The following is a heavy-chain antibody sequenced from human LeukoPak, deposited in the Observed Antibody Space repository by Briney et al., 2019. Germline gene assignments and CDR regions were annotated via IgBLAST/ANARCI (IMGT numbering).Heavy chain of an antibody. V-gene: IGHV3-23*01. Sequence: GGSLRLSCAASGFTFSNYAINWVRQSPGKGLDWVSSISGSGGSTYYADSVKGRFTISRDNSKNTLYLQMNSLGAEDTAVYYCAKGTIAMSGTSLDYWGQGTLVTVSS. CDR2: ISGSGGST. CDR3: AKGTIAMSGTSLDY. D-gene: IGHD6-19*01. J-gene: IGHJ4*02. CDR1: GFTFSNYA.